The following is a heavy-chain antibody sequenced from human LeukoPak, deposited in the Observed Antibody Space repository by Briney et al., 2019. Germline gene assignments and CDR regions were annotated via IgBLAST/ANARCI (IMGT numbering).Heavy chain of an antibody. V-gene: IGHV3-23*01. J-gene: IGHJ4*02. Sequence: GGSLRLSCAASGFTFSSYAMSWARQAPGKGLEWVSAISGSGGSTYYADSVKGRFTISRDNSKNTLYLQMNSLRAEDTAVYYCAKANFWSGYYTGIINWGQGTLVTVSS. CDR3: AKANFWSGYYTGIIN. D-gene: IGHD3-3*01. CDR1: GFTFSSYA. CDR2: ISGSGGST.